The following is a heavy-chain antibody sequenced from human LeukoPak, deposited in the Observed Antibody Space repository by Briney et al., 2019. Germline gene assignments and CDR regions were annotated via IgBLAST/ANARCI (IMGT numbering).Heavy chain of an antibody. J-gene: IGHJ6*03. D-gene: IGHD3-10*01. CDR3: AGTFPYYYGSGSFYYYMDV. Sequence: ASVKVSCKASGYTFTSYDINWVRQAPGQGLEWMGRINPNSGGTNYAQKFQGRVTMTRDTSISTAYMELSRLRSDDTAVYYCAGTFPYYYGSGSFYYYMDVWGKGTTVTVSS. CDR1: GYTFTSYD. CDR2: INPNSGGT. V-gene: IGHV1-2*06.